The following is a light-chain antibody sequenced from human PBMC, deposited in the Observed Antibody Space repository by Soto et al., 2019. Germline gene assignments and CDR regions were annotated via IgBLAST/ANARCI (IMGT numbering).Light chain of an antibody. CDR1: SSDVGGYNN. V-gene: IGLV2-14*01. J-gene: IGLJ1*01. Sequence: QSVLTQPASVSGSPGQSITISCTGTSSDVGGYNNVSWYQQHPGKAPKLMIYEVSNRPSGVSNRFSGSKSGNTASLTISGLQAEDEADYYCSSYTSSSTLEYVFGTGTKV. CDR3: SSYTSSSTLEYV. CDR2: EVS.